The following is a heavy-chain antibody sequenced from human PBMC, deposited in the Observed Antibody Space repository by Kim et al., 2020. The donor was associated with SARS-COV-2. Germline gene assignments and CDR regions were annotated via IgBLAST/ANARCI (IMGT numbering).Heavy chain of an antibody. J-gene: IGHJ3*02. CDR2: IYSGGST. CDR3: ARDPYYYDSSGELGAFDI. Sequence: GGSLRLSCAASGFTVSSNYMSWVRQAPGKGLEWVSVIYSGGSTYYADSVKGRFTISRDNSKNTLYLQMNSLRAEDTAVYYCARDPYYYDSSGELGAFDIWGQGTMVTVSS. V-gene: IGHV3-53*01. CDR1: GFTVSSNY. D-gene: IGHD3-22*01.